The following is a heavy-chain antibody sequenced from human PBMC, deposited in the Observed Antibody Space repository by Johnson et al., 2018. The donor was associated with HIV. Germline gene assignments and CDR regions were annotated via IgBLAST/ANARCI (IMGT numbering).Heavy chain of an antibody. D-gene: IGHD1-26*01. CDR1: GFTFSNYG. Sequence: QVQLVESGGGVVQPGRSLRLSCAASGFTFSNYGMHWVRQAPGKGLEWVALIWYDGSNKYYADSVKGRFTISRDNSKNTLYLQMNSLRAEDTAVYYCAKDLFTEREDDAFDIWGQGTMVTVSS. CDR2: IWYDGSNK. CDR3: AKDLFTEREDDAFDI. J-gene: IGHJ3*02. V-gene: IGHV3-33*06.